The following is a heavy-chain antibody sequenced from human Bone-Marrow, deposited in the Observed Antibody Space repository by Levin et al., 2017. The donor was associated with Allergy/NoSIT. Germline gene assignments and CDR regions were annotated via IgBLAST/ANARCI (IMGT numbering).Heavy chain of an antibody. CDR1: GGTFSSYA. Sequence: SVKVSCKASGGTFSSYAISWVRQAPGQGLEWMGGIIPIFGTANYAQKFQGRVTITADESTSTAYMELSSLRSEDTAVYYCARVHSSSWYADYYDYGMDVWGQGTTVTVSS. CDR2: IIPIFGTA. D-gene: IGHD6-13*01. J-gene: IGHJ6*02. CDR3: ARVHSSSWYADYYDYGMDV. V-gene: IGHV1-69*13.